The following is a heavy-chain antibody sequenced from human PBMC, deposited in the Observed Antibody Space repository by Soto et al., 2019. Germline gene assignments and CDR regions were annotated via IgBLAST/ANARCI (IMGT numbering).Heavy chain of an antibody. Sequence: QVQLVQSGAEVKKPGSSAKVSCKASGGTFSSYAISWVRQAPGQGLEWMGGIIPIFGTANYAQKFQDRVTISAYESMSTASMELSGLRSEDTAVYFWARAGGGSPLPFDYGCQGTLVTVSA. J-gene: IGHJ4*02. CDR1: GGTFSSYA. CDR2: IIPIFGTA. CDR3: ARAGGGSPLPFDY. D-gene: IGHD1-26*01. V-gene: IGHV1-69*01.